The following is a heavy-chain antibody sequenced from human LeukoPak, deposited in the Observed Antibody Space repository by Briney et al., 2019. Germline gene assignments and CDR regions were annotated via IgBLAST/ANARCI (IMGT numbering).Heavy chain of an antibody. D-gene: IGHD2-2*03. Sequence: PGGSLRLSCAASGFTFSSYGMHWVRQAPGKGLEWVAVISYDGSNKYYADSVKGRFTISRDNSKNTLYLQMNSLRAKDTAVYYCAKDVDIVVVPAALWGTLDYWGQGTLVTVSS. V-gene: IGHV3-30*18. J-gene: IGHJ4*02. CDR3: AKDVDIVVVPAALWGTLDY. CDR1: GFTFSSYG. CDR2: ISYDGSNK.